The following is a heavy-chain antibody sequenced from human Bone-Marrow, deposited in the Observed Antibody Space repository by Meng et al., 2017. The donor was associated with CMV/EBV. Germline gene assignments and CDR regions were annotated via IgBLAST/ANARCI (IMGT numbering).Heavy chain of an antibody. CDR2: IIPILGIA. CDR1: GGTFSSYA. Sequence: SVKVSCKASGGTFSSYAISWVRQAPGQGLEWMGGIIPILGIANYAQKFQGRVTITADKSTSTAYMELSSLRSEDTAVYYCANLIDCNSTSCYFDYWGQGTLVTVSS. D-gene: IGHD2-2*01. J-gene: IGHJ4*02. V-gene: IGHV1-69*10. CDR3: ANLIDCNSTSCYFDY.